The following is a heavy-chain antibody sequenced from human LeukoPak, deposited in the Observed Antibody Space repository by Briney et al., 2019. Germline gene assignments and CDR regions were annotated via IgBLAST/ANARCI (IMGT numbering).Heavy chain of an antibody. D-gene: IGHD3-22*01. Sequence: SETLSLTCTVSGGSISSGSYYWSWIRQPAGKGLEWIGRIYTSGSTNYNPSLKSRVTISVDTSKNQFSLKLSSVTAADTAVYYCASGVLTLQTWGQGTLVTVSS. V-gene: IGHV4-61*02. CDR3: ASGVLTLQT. CDR1: GGSISSGSYY. J-gene: IGHJ5*02. CDR2: IYTSGST.